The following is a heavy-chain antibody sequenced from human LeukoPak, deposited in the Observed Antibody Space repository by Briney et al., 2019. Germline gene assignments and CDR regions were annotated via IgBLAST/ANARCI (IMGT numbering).Heavy chain of an antibody. CDR2: ISAYNGNT. CDR1: GYTFTSYG. Sequence: GASVKVSCKASGYTFTSYGISWVRQAPGQGLEWMGWISAYNGNTNYAQKLQGRVTMTTDTSTSTAYMELRSLRSDDTAVYYCARDLDSSSWYGGDYYYYYYGMDVWGQGTTVTVSS. CDR3: ARDLDSSSWYGGDYYYYYYGMDV. J-gene: IGHJ6*02. D-gene: IGHD6-13*01. V-gene: IGHV1-18*01.